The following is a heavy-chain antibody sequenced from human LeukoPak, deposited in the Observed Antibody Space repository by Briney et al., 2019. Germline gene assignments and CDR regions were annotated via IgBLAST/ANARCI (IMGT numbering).Heavy chain of an antibody. Sequence: GGSLRLSCAASGFTFSSSWLHWVRQAPGKGLVWVSRTNERGSSTSYADSVKGRFTISRDNAKNTLYLQMNSLRADDTAVYYCAGGRLVAASKAVAIDYWGQGTLVTVSS. CDR3: AGGRLVAASKAVAIDY. CDR1: GFTFSSSW. D-gene: IGHD5-12*01. CDR2: TNERGSST. V-gene: IGHV3-74*01. J-gene: IGHJ4*02.